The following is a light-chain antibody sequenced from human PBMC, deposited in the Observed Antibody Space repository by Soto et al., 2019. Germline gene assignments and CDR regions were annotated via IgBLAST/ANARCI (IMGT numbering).Light chain of an antibody. Sequence: EIVLTQSPGTLSLSPGESGTLSCRAGQTLSSSSLAWYQQKPGQAPRLLIYGASNRASGIPDRFSGGGSGTDFTLTISRLEPEDFAVYYCQQYGSSALTFGGGTKVEIK. CDR1: QTLSSSS. V-gene: IGKV3-20*01. CDR3: QQYGSSALT. CDR2: GAS. J-gene: IGKJ4*01.